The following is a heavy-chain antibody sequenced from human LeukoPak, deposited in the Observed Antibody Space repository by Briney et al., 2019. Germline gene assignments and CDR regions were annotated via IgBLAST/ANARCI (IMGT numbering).Heavy chain of an antibody. D-gene: IGHD1-26*01. CDR1: GGTFSSYA. CDR2: IIPIFGTA. CDR3: ARDYGGSYHYYFDY. V-gene: IGHV1-69*13. Sequence: VASVKVSCKASGGTFSSYAISWVRQAPGQGLEWMGGIIPIFGTANYAQKFQGRVTITADESTSTAYMELSSLRSEDTAVYYCARDYGGSYHYYFDYWGQGTLVTVSS. J-gene: IGHJ4*02.